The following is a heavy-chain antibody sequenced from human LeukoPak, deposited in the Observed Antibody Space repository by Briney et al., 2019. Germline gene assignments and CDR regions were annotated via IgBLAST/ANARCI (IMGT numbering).Heavy chain of an antibody. J-gene: IGHJ1*01. D-gene: IGHD2-21*02. CDR3: TSWGDTTAEYFQR. Sequence: GGSLRLSCAVSGFIFSSYWMNWARQAPGKGLEWVAHINPDGRDTYYVDSVKGRFTISRDNAQNSMYLQMNSLRVEDTAVYYCTSWGDTTAEYFQRWGQGTLVTVSS. CDR2: INPDGRDT. CDR1: GFIFSSYW. V-gene: IGHV3-7*01.